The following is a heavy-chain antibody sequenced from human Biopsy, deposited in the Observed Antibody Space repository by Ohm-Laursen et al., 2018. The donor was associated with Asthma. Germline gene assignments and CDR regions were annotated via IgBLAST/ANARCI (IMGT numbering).Heavy chain of an antibody. CDR3: AKERYYDFWSGYPI. V-gene: IGHV3-30*18. J-gene: IGHJ3*02. CDR2: MSFDGRQT. D-gene: IGHD3-3*01. Sequence: SLRLSCAASGFSFNSYGMHWVRQAPGKGLEWVAVMSFDGRQTYYADSVKGRFTISRDNSKNTLYLQMNSLRAEDTAVYYCAKERYYDFWSGYPIWGQGQWSPSLQ. CDR1: GFSFNSYG.